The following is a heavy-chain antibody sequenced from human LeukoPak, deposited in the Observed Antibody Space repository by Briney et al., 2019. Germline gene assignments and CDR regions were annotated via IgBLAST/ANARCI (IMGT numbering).Heavy chain of an antibody. D-gene: IGHD3-10*01. CDR1: GFTFSSSA. Sequence: GGSLRLSCAASGFTFSSSAMSWVRQAPGKGLEWVSAISSGSGSLFYADSVKGRFTISRDNSKNTLYLQMNSLRAEDTAFYCAKKIGGAERGWVYYGMDVWGQGTTVTVSS. CDR3: AKKIGGAERGWVYYGMDV. V-gene: IGHV3-23*01. CDR2: ISSGSGSL. J-gene: IGHJ6*02.